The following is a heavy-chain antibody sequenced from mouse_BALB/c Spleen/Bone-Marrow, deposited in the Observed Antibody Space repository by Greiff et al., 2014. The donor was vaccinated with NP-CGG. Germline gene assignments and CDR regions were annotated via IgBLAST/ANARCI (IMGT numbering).Heavy chain of an antibody. V-gene: IGHV2-5-1*01. CDR3: AKGHYGSSPFAY. J-gene: IGHJ3*01. D-gene: IGHD1-1*01. CDR1: GFSLTNYG. Sequence: QVQLQQSGPSLVQPSQSLSITCTVSGFSLTNYGIYWVRQSPGKGLEWLGVIWRGGTTDYNAAFMSRLSITKDNSKSQVFFKMNIPQADDTAIYYCAKGHYGSSPFAYWGQGTLVTVSA. CDR2: IWRGGTT.